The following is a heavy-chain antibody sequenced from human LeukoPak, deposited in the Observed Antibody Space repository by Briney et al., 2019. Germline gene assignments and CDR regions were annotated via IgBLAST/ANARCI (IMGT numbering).Heavy chain of an antibody. V-gene: IGHV3-74*01. J-gene: IGHJ4*02. CDR2: ISKDGSIT. CDR1: GFTFTDSW. CDR3: ARGGFSGSFYKFS. D-gene: IGHD6-25*01. Sequence: GGPLRLSCVASGFTFTDSWMHWVRHAPGKGPEWLSRISKDGSITVYADSAKGRFTVSRDNAKNFVYLEVTSLRREDTAVYYCARGGFSGSFYKFSWGQGTLVTVAS.